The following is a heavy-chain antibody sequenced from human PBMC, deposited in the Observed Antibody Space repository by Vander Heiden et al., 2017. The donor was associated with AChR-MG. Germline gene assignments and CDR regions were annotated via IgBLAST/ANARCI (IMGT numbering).Heavy chain of an antibody. Sequence: EVQLLESGGGLVQPGGSPRLSCAASGFTFSSYAMSWVRQAPGKGLEWVSAISGSGGSTYYADSVKGRFTISRDNSKNTLYLQMNSLRAEDTAVYYCAKDLSDTQYSSGWTDYWGQGTLVTVSS. D-gene: IGHD6-19*01. CDR2: ISGSGGST. CDR3: AKDLSDTQYSSGWTDY. J-gene: IGHJ4*02. V-gene: IGHV3-23*01. CDR1: GFTFSSYA.